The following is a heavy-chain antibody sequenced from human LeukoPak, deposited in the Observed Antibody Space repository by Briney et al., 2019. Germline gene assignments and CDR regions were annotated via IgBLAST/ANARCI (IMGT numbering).Heavy chain of an antibody. CDR3: ARELGTHPGWFDP. CDR1: GGSISSYY. J-gene: IGHJ5*02. Sequence: SETLSLTCTVSGGSISSYYWSWIRQPPGKGLEWIGYIYYSGSTNYNPSLKSRVTISVDTSKNQFSLKLSSVTAADTAVYYCARELGTHPGWFDPWGQGTLVTVSS. V-gene: IGHV4-59*01. CDR2: IYYSGST. D-gene: IGHD7-27*01.